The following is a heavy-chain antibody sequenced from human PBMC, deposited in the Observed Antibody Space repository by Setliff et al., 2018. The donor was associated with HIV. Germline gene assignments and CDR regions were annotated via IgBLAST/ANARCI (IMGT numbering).Heavy chain of an antibody. Sequence: ASVKVSCKASGYTFTNYGISWVRQAPGQGLEWMGWISAYNGNTNYAQKLQDRVTMTTDTSTSTAYMELRSLRSDDTAVYYCARVLNPSDAFDIWGQGTMVTVSS. V-gene: IGHV1-18*01. CDR1: GYTFTNYG. J-gene: IGHJ3*02. CDR3: ARVLNPSDAFDI. CDR2: ISAYNGNT.